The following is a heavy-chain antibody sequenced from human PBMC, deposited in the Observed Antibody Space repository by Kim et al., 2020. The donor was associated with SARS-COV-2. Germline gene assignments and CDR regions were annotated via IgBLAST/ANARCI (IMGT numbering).Heavy chain of an antibody. D-gene: IGHD4-17*01. Sequence: GGSLRLSCATSGFTLTTYVMSWVRQAPGKGLEWVSTIGSSYSSTYYADSVRGRFTISRDNSKNTLYLQMNSLRAGDTAVYYCAKDRVPATTEPPELDYWG. V-gene: IGHV3-23*01. CDR1: GFTLTTYV. CDR3: AKDRVPATTEPPELDY. J-gene: IGHJ4*01. CDR2: IGSSYSST.